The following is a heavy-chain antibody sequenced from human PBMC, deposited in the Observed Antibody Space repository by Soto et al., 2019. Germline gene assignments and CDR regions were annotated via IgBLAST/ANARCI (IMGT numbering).Heavy chain of an antibody. CDR1: GYTFTGYY. D-gene: IGHD6-19*01. CDR3: ARDRGSGLEPYYYSGMDV. V-gene: IGHV1-2*02. J-gene: IGHJ6*02. Sequence: ASVKVSCKASGYTFTGYYMHWVRQAPGQGLEWMGWINPNSGGTNYAQKFQGRVTMTRDTSISTAYMELSRLRSDDTAVYYCARDRGSGLEPYYYSGMDVWGQGTTVTVSS. CDR2: INPNSGGT.